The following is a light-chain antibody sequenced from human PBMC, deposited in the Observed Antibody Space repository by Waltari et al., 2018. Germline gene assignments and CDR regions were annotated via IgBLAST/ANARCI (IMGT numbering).Light chain of an antibody. Sequence: TQDPAVSVALGQTVRIPCQGDSLRSYYSSWYQPRPGQAPIPVMYDNNNRPSGVPDRFSGSNSDNTASLTITGAQAEDEGHYYCHSRDASGVGGTFGGGTKLTVL. CDR1: SLRSYY. J-gene: IGLJ2*01. CDR2: DNN. CDR3: HSRDASGVGGT. V-gene: IGLV3-19*01.